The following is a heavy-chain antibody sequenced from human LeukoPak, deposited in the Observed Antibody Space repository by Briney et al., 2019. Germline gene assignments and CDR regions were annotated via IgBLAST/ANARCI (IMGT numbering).Heavy chain of an antibody. Sequence: SETLSLTCTVSGYSISSGYYWGWIRQPPGKGLEWIGSIYHSGSTYYNPSLKSRVTISVDTSKNQFSLKLSSVTAADTAVYYCTREDDSGYFDYWGQGTLVTVSS. CDR1: GYSISSGYY. J-gene: IGHJ4*02. D-gene: IGHD6-19*01. CDR3: TREDDSGYFDY. V-gene: IGHV4-38-2*02. CDR2: IYHSGST.